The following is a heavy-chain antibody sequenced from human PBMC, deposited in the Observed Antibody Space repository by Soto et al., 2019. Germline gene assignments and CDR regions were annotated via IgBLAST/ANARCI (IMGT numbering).Heavy chain of an antibody. V-gene: IGHV3-7*05. CDR3: ARVKSLSGEN. CDR1: GFTFSNYW. D-gene: IGHD1-26*01. Sequence: GGSLRLSCAASGFTFSNYWMIWVRQAPGKGLEWVANIKQDGNEKYYVDSVKGRFIISRDNAKNSLYLQMNSLRAEDTAVYYCARVKSLSGENWGQGTLVTVSS. J-gene: IGHJ4*02. CDR2: IKQDGNEK.